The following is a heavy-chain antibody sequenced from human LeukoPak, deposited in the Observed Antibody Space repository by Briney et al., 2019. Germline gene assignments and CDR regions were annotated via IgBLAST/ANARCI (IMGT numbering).Heavy chain of an antibody. J-gene: IGHJ4*02. CDR2: ISPDGGGT. CDR1: GFTFYKYA. Sequence: GGSLRLSCAASGFTFYKYAMSWARQAPGKGLEWVSTISPDGGGTYHSDSVKGRFTISRDNSKNTLSLQMNSLRVEDTAVYYCDAADYWGQGTLVIVSS. CDR3: DAADY. V-gene: IGHV3-23*01.